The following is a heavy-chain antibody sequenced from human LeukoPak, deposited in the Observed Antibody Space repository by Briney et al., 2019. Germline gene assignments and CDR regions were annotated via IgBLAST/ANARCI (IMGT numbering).Heavy chain of an antibody. Sequence: GGSLRLSCAASGFTFGSYSMNWVRQAPGKGLEWVSSISSSSSYIYYADAVKGRFTISRDNAMNSLYLQMSNLRAEDTAVYFCARGGGLDVWGQGATVTVSS. V-gene: IGHV3-21*04. CDR2: ISSSSSYI. J-gene: IGHJ6*02. D-gene: IGHD3-16*01. CDR3: ARGGGLDV. CDR1: GFTFGSYS.